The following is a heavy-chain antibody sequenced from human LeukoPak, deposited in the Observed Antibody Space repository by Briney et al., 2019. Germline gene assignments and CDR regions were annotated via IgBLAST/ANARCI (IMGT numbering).Heavy chain of an antibody. CDR3: ARGVGVTIFGVVTYFFDY. J-gene: IGHJ4*02. D-gene: IGHD3-3*01. V-gene: IGHV4-59*05. CDR2: IYYSGST. CDR1: GGSISSYY. Sequence: PSETLSLTCTVSGGSISSYYWSWIRQPPGKGLEWIGSIYYSGSTYYNPSLKSRVTISVDTSKNQFSLKLSSVTAADTAVYYCARGVGVTIFGVVTYFFDYWGQGTLVTVSS.